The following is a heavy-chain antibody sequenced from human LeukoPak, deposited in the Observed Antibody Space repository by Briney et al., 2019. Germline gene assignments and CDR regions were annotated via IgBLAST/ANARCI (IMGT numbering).Heavy chain of an antibody. V-gene: IGHV3-9*01. J-gene: IGHJ3*01. CDR3: ARDSYYYDTSGLGAFDV. D-gene: IGHD3-22*01. Sequence: GRSLRLSCAASGFIFGDYGMYWVRQAPGKGLGWVSGTNLNSDSRSCADSVKGRFTISRDNAKNSMYMQMNSVRAEDTALYYCARDSYYYDTSGLGAFDVWGQGTTVVVSS. CDR2: TNLNSDSR. CDR1: GFIFGDYG.